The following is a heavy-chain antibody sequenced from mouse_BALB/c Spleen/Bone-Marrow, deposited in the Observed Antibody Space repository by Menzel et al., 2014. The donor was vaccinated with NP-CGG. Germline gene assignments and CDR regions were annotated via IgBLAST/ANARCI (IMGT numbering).Heavy chain of an antibody. J-gene: IGHJ3*01. CDR2: INPTTGYT. CDR1: GYTFTSYW. Sequence: QVQLKDSGAELAKPGASVKMSCKASGYTFTSYWMHWVKQRPGQGLEWIGYINPTTGYTEYNQKFKDKATLTADKSSSTAYMKLSSLTSEDSAVYYCARRAYGSGYGFAYWGQGTLVTVSA. V-gene: IGHV1-7*01. CDR3: ARRAYGSGYGFAY. D-gene: IGHD1-1*01.